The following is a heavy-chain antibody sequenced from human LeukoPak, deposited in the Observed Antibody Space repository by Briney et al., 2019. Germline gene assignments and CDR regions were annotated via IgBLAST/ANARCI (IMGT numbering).Heavy chain of an antibody. D-gene: IGHD4-23*01. V-gene: IGHV3-23*01. CDR1: GFTFSSYA. CDR2: ISGSGGST. CDR3: ANKVDYGGHSWFDP. J-gene: IGHJ5*02. Sequence: GGSLRLSCAASGFTFSSYAMSWVRQAPGKGLEWVSTISGSGGSTYYAASVKGRFTISRDNPKNTLYLQMNSLRAEDTAVYYCANKVDYGGHSWFDPWGQGTLVTVSS.